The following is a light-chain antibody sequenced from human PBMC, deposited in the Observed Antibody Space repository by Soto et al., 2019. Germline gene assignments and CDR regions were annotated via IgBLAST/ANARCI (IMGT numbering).Light chain of an antibody. Sequence: EIVLTQSPGTLSLSPGERATLSCRASQSVSSSYLAWYQQKPGQAPRLLIYGVSNRATGVPDRFSGSGSATDFTLTISRVEPEDFAVYYCQQYGSSSWTFGQGTKVEIK. CDR2: GVS. V-gene: IGKV3-20*01. J-gene: IGKJ1*01. CDR3: QQYGSSSWT. CDR1: QSVSSSY.